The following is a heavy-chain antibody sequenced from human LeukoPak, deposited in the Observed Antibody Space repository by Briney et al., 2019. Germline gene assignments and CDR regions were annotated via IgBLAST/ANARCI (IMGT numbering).Heavy chain of an antibody. J-gene: IGHJ6*03. Sequence: GGSLRLSCAASGFTFRRHWMSWVRQAPGKGLEWVSVISGSGSSTYYADSAKGRFTISRDNAENSLYLQMNNLRDEDTAVYYCARDGVLRYFDWLFPYYMDVWGKGTTVTISS. CDR1: GFTFRRHW. CDR3: ARDGVLRYFDWLFPYYMDV. D-gene: IGHD3-9*01. CDR2: ISGSGSST. V-gene: IGHV3-21*04.